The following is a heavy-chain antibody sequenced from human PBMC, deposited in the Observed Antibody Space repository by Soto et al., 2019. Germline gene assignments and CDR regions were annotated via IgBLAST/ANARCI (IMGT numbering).Heavy chain of an antibody. J-gene: IGHJ3*02. CDR2: INPSGGST. Sequence: ASVKVSCKASGYTFTSYYMHWVRQAPGQGLEWMGIINPSGGSTSYAQKFQGRVTMTRDASTSTVYMELSSLRSEDTAVYYCARTRQSSSSWHQDNEFDIWGQGTMVTVSS. CDR1: GYTFTSYY. D-gene: IGHD6-13*01. CDR3: ARTRQSSSSWHQDNEFDI. V-gene: IGHV1-46*03.